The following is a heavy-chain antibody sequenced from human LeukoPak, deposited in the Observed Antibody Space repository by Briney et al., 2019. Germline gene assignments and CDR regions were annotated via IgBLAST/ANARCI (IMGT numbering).Heavy chain of an antibody. Sequence: SETLSLTCTVSGGPISSYYWSWIRRPPGKGLEWIGYIYYSGSTNYNPSLKSRVTISVDTSKNQFSLKLSSVTAADTAVYYCARHAGGYGDYPFDYWGQGTLVTVSS. CDR2: IYYSGST. CDR3: ARHAGGYGDYPFDY. CDR1: GGPISSYY. D-gene: IGHD4-17*01. J-gene: IGHJ4*02. V-gene: IGHV4-59*08.